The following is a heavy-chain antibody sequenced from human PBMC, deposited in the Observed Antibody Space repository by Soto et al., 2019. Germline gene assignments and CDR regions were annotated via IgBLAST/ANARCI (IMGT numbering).Heavy chain of an antibody. D-gene: IGHD5-18*01. Sequence: SETLSLTCTVSGGSIGRYHWSWIRQPAGKGLGWIGRIYTSGITNYSPSLKSRVTMSLDTSKNQFSLRLSPVTAADTAVYYCARDLEYSYGFDFWGQEALVTVSS. V-gene: IGHV4-4*07. CDR1: GGSIGRYH. J-gene: IGHJ4*02. CDR3: ARDLEYSYGFDF. CDR2: IYTSGIT.